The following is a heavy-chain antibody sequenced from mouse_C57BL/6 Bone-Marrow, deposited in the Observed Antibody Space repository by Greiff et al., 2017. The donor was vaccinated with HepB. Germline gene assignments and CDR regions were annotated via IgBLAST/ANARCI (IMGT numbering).Heavy chain of an antibody. Sequence: QVQLQQSGPELARPWASVKISCQAFYTFSRRVHFAIRDTNYWMQWVKQRPGPGLEWIGAIFPGNGDTSYNQKFKGKATLTADKSSSTAYMQLGSLTSEDSAVYYCAWGYRYAMDYWGQGTSVTVSS. D-gene: IGHD2-2*01. CDR1: YTFSRRVH. V-gene: IGHV1-87*01. J-gene: IGHJ4*01. CDR2: GPGLEWIG. CDR3: SEDSAVYYCAWGYRYAMDY.